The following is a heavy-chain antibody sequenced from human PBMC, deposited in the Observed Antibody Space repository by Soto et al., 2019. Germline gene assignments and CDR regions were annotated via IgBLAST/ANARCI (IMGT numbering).Heavy chain of an antibody. CDR3: ARDRDYDFWSGDNWFDP. V-gene: IGHV1-18*01. D-gene: IGHD3-3*01. CDR1: GYTFTSYG. Sequence: ASVKVSCKASGYTFTSYGISWVRQAPGQGLEWMGWISAYNGNTNYAQKLQGRVTMTTDTSTSTAYMELRSLRSDDTAVYYCARDRDYDFWSGDNWFDPWGQGTLVTVSS. CDR2: ISAYNGNT. J-gene: IGHJ5*02.